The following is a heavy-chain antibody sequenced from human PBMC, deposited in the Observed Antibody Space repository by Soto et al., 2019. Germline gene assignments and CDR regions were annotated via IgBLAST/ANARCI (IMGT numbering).Heavy chain of an antibody. Sequence: EVQLVESGGGLVKPGGSLRLSCAASGFTFSSYSINWVRQAPGKGLEWVSSISSSSSYIYYADSVKGRFTISRDNAKNSLYLQMNSLRAEDTAVYYCAREGAAGGYETWGYYYYYGMDVWGQGTTVTVSS. J-gene: IGHJ6*02. D-gene: IGHD3-10*01. V-gene: IGHV3-21*01. CDR3: AREGAAGGYETWGYYYYYGMDV. CDR1: GFTFSSYS. CDR2: ISSSSSYI.